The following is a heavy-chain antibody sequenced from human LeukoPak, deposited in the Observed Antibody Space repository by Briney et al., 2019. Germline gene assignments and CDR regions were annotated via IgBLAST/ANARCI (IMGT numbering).Heavy chain of an antibody. Sequence: GGSLRLSCAASGFTVSSSYMSWVRQAPGKGLEWVSVIYNDGNTYYADSVKGRFTISRDNSKNTLYLQMNSLRAEDTAVYYCARDRGFSAYFDYWGQGTLVTVSS. V-gene: IGHV3-53*01. CDR2: IYNDGNT. J-gene: IGHJ4*02. D-gene: IGHD3-22*01. CDR3: ARDRGFSAYFDY. CDR1: GFTVSSSY.